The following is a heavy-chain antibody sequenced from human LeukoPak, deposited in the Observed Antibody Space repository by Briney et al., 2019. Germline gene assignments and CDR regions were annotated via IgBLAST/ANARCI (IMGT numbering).Heavy chain of an antibody. D-gene: IGHD2-8*01. Sequence: RASVKVSCKASGYTFTGYYMHWVRQAPGQGLEWMGIINPSGGTTTYAEKFQGRVTMTRDTSTSTVYMELSSLRSEDTAVYYCARDCSNGVCRTLDYWGQGALVTVSS. V-gene: IGHV1-46*01. CDR2: INPSGGTT. J-gene: IGHJ4*02. CDR1: GYTFTGYY. CDR3: ARDCSNGVCRTLDY.